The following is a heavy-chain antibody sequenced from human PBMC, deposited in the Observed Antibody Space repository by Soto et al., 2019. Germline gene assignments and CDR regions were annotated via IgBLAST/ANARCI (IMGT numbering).Heavy chain of an antibody. Sequence: EVQLLGAGGGLVQPGGSLRLSCVGTGFTFSSHAMTWVRQAPGKRLEWVSSISEGGERTYYADSVKGRFTVSRDNSRNTLFLQMNSLRAEDTAIYYCAKDRNAGTYYHDYWGQEILVAVSS. CDR1: GFTFSSHA. CDR3: AKDRNAGTYYHDY. J-gene: IGHJ4*02. V-gene: IGHV3-23*01. CDR2: ISEGGERT. D-gene: IGHD3-10*01.